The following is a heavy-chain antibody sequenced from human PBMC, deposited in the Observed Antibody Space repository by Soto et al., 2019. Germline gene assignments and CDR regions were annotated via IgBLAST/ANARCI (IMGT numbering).Heavy chain of an antibody. D-gene: IGHD3-10*01. J-gene: IGHJ4*02. CDR3: AKEGRGGSGSYYNGYFDY. CDR1: GLTVSRSY. Sequence: GGSLRLSCGASGLTVSRSYMSWVRQAPGTGLECVSVIYGDDTTYYADSVKGRFTISRDNSKNTLYLQMNSLRAEDTAVYYCAKEGRGGSGSYYNGYFDYWGQGTLVTVSS. V-gene: IGHV3-66*01. CDR2: IYGDDTT.